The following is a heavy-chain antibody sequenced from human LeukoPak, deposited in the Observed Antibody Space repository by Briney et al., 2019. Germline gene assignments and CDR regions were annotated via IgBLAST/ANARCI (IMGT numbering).Heavy chain of an antibody. D-gene: IGHD6-6*01. J-gene: IGHJ4*02. Sequence: PGGSLRLSCAASGFTVSSNYMTWVRQAPGKGLEWVSAISDSGGDTYYADSVKGRFTISRDNSRNTLYLQMNSLRAADTAVYYCAKRVEYSSSSGGYFDYWGQGTLVTVSS. V-gene: IGHV3-23*01. CDR3: AKRVEYSSSSGGYFDY. CDR2: ISDSGGDT. CDR1: GFTVSSNY.